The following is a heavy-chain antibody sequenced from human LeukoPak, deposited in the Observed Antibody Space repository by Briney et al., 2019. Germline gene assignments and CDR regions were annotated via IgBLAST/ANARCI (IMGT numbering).Heavy chain of an antibody. J-gene: IGHJ6*03. CDR3: ARDYGDSVSDYYMDV. V-gene: IGHV1-46*01. D-gene: IGHD4-17*01. Sequence: GASVKVSCKTSGYTFTSYYMHWVRQAPGQGLEWMGIINPSGGSTSYAQKFQGRVTMTRDMSTSTVYMELSSLRSEDTAVYYCARDYGDSVSDYYMDVWGKGTTVTVSS. CDR1: GYTFTSYY. CDR2: INPSGGST.